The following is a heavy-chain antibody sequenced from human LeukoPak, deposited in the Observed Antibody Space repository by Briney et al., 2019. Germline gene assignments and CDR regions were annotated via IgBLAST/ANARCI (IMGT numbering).Heavy chain of an antibody. D-gene: IGHD3-3*01. CDR1: GDTFTTYD. Sequence: GASVKVSCKASGDTFTTYDINWVRQAPGQGLEWMGWMNPKSGNTVYAQKFQGRVIMTRDTSKSTVYMELSSLRSEDTAVYYCGRAITIFDYYYMDVWGKGSTVTVSS. CDR3: GRAITIFDYYYMDV. J-gene: IGHJ6*03. V-gene: IGHV1-8*01. CDR2: MNPKSGNT.